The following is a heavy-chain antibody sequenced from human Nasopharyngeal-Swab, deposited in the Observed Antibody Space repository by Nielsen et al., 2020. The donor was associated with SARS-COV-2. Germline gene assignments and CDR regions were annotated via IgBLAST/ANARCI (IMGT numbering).Heavy chain of an antibody. J-gene: IGHJ4*02. Sequence: GESLKISCAASGFTFTDYVMNWVRQAPGKGLEWVSYISSSSSYTNYADSVKGRFTISRDNAKNSLYLQMNSLRAEDTAVYYCARDKDGFDYWGQGTLVTVSS. V-gene: IGHV3-11*05. CDR3: ARDKDGFDY. CDR1: GFTFTDYV. CDR2: ISSSSSYT.